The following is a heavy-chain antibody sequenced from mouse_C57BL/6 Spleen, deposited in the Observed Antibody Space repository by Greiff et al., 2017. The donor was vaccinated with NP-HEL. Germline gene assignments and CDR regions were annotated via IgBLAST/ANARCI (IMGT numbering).Heavy chain of an antibody. Sequence: QVHVKQPGAELVMPGASVKLSCKASGYTFTSYWMHWVKQRPGQGLEWIGEIDPSDSYTNYNQKFKGKSTLTVDKSSSTAYMQLSSLTSEDSAVYYCARTLYTTVVADYWGQGTTLTVSS. CDR2: IDPSDSYT. CDR1: GYTFTSYW. J-gene: IGHJ2*01. V-gene: IGHV1-69*01. D-gene: IGHD1-1*01. CDR3: ARTLYTTVVADY.